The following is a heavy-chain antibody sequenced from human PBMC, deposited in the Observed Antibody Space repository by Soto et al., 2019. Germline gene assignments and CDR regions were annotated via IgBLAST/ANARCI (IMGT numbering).Heavy chain of an antibody. Sequence: QLQLQESGPGLVKPSETLSLTCTVSGGSISSSSYYWGWIRQPPGKGREWIGSIYYSGSTYYNPSLKSRVTISVDTSKNQFSLKLSSVTAADTAVYYCARERGYCSGGSCPVDYWGQGTLVTVSS. V-gene: IGHV4-39*02. CDR2: IYYSGST. CDR3: ARERGYCSGGSCPVDY. J-gene: IGHJ4*02. CDR1: GGSISSSSYY. D-gene: IGHD2-15*01.